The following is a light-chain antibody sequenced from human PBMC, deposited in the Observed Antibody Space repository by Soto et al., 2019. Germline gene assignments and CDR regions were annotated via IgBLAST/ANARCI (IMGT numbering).Light chain of an antibody. CDR3: QQYSSSVMYT. CDR1: QSLSRNY. Sequence: EILLTQSPGTLSLSPGERATLSCRASQSLSRNYLAWYQKKPGQAPRLLIYGAFSRATGIPDRFSGGGSGTDFTLTISRLEPEDFAVYYCQQYSSSVMYTFGQGTKLEIK. J-gene: IGKJ2*01. V-gene: IGKV3-20*01. CDR2: GAF.